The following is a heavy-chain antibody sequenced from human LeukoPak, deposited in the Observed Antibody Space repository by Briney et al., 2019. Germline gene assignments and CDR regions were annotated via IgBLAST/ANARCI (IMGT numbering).Heavy chain of an antibody. CDR1: GGSISSGGYY. D-gene: IGHD6-13*01. CDR3: ARGVAAAANFDY. J-gene: IGHJ4*02. Sequence: SETLSLTCTVSGGSISSGGYYWGWIRQHPGKGLEWIGYIYYSGSTYYNPSLKSRVTISVDTSKNQFSLKLSSVTAADTAVYYCARGVAAAANFDYWGQGTLVTVSS. V-gene: IGHV4-31*03. CDR2: IYYSGST.